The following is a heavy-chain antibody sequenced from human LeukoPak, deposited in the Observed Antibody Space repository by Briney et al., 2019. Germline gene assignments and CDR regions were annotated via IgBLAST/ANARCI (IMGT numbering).Heavy chain of an antibody. V-gene: IGHV3-7*01. CDR2: IKQDGSEK. CDR3: ARDKGHCSGGSCSLYYYYYMDV. CDR1: GFTFSSYW. D-gene: IGHD2-15*01. J-gene: IGHJ6*03. Sequence: GGSLRLSCAASGFTFSSYWMSWVRQAPGKGLEWVANIKQDGSEKYYVESVKGRFTISRDNAKNSLYLQMNSLRAEDTAVYYCARDKGHCSGGSCSLYYYYYMDVWGKGTTVTVSS.